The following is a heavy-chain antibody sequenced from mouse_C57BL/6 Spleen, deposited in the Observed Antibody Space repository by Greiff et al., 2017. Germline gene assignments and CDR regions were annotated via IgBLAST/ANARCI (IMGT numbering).Heavy chain of an antibody. Sequence: EVKVVESGPGLAKPSQTLSLTCSVTGYSITSDYWNWIRKFPGNKLEYMGYISYSGSTYYNPSLKSRISITRDTSKNQYYLQLNSVTTEDTATYYCARSITTVVATEDWYFDVWGTGTTVTVSS. CDR1: GYSITSDY. V-gene: IGHV3-8*01. CDR2: ISYSGST. CDR3: ARSITTVVATEDWYFDV. D-gene: IGHD1-1*01. J-gene: IGHJ1*03.